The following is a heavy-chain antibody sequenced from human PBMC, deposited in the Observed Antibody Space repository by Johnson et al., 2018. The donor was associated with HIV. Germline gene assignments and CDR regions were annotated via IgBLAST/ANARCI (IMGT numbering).Heavy chain of an antibody. CDR3: AKVSQQQLGAFDI. Sequence: VQLVESGGGLVQPGGSLRLSCAASGFTVSSNYMSWVRQAPGKGLEWVSVIYSGGRTYYADSVKGRFTISRDNSKNTLYLQMNSLRAEDTAVYYCAKVSQQQLGAFDIWGQGTMVTVSS. D-gene: IGHD6-6*01. J-gene: IGHJ3*02. CDR2: IYSGGRT. CDR1: GFTVSSNY. V-gene: IGHV3-66*02.